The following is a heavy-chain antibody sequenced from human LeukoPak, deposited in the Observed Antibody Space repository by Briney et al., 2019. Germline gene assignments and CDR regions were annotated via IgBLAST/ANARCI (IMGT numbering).Heavy chain of an antibody. CDR2: VYQSGST. CDR3: ARRRMRYVAAAGTTYYFDY. D-gene: IGHD6-13*01. J-gene: IGHJ4*02. CDR1: GGSIGSSNW. Sequence: NPSGTLSLTCAVSGGSIGSSNWWSWVRQPPGKGLEWIGEVYQSGSTNYNPSLKNRVTISVDKSKNQFSLNLSSVTAADTAVYYCARRRMRYVAAAGTTYYFDYWGQGTLVTVSS. V-gene: IGHV4-4*02.